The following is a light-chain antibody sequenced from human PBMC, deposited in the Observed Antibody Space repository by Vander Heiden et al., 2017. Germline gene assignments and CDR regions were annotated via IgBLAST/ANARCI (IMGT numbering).Light chain of an antibody. CDR3: QSYDSSVSAWV. J-gene: IGLJ2*01. Sequence: QSVFTPLPPVSVAPRQRVTISCTGNSSNIGADYGVHWYQHLPGTAPTVLIYGNTNRPSGVPDRFSGSKSGTSASLAITGLLTEDEAIYYCQSYDSSVSAWVFGGGTKLSVL. CDR2: GNT. CDR1: SSNIGADYG. V-gene: IGLV1-40*01.